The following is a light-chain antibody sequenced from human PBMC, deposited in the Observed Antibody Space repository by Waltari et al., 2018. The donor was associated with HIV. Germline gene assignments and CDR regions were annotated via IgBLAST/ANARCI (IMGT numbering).Light chain of an antibody. V-gene: IGKV3-15*01. Sequence: DIVMTQSPATLSVSPGERATLSCRASQSVSTNLAWYQQKPGQAPGLLIFSASTRATGISSRFSGSGSGTVFTLTISSLQSEDFAGYYCQQYNDWPPVTCGGGTKVEMK. CDR2: SAS. CDR1: QSVSTN. CDR3: QQYNDWPPVT. J-gene: IGKJ4*01.